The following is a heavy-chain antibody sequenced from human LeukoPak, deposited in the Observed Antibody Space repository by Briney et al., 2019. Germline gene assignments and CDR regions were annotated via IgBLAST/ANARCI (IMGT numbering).Heavy chain of an antibody. D-gene: IGHD3-3*01. CDR3: ARAHYDKDAFDI. Sequence: PGGSLRLSCAASGFTLSDFYMSWVRQAPGKGLEWVSYISSSASRVFYGDSVQGRFTISRDNAKNSLHLQMNTLTVEDTAVYYCARAHYDKDAFDIWGQGTRVTVSS. CDR1: GFTLSDFY. V-gene: IGHV3-11*01. J-gene: IGHJ3*02. CDR2: ISSSASRV.